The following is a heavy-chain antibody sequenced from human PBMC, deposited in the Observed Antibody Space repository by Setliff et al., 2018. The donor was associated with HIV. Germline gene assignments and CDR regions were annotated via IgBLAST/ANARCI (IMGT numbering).Heavy chain of an antibody. CDR3: ARQSSGSPEYFQH. Sequence: SETLSLTCTVSGGSISSGSYYWSWIRQPAGKGLDWIGTIYHSGSTYYNPSLKSRVTISVDTSKNQFSLKVSSVTAADTAVYYCARQSSGSPEYFQHWGQGTLVTVSS. D-gene: IGHD1-26*01. CDR2: IYHSGST. J-gene: IGHJ1*01. V-gene: IGHV4-39*01. CDR1: GGSISSGSYY.